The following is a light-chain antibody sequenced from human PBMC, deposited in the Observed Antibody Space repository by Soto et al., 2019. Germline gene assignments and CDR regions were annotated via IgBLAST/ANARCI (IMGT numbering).Light chain of an antibody. Sequence: SYELTQPLSVSVALGQTARITCGGNNIGSKNVHWYQQKPGQAPVLVIYRDSNRPSGIPERFSGSNSGNTATLTISRDQAXXXXXYYCQVWDSSTARVFGGGTKLTV. CDR1: NIGSKN. CDR2: RDS. J-gene: IGLJ3*02. CDR3: QVWDSSTARV. V-gene: IGLV3-9*01.